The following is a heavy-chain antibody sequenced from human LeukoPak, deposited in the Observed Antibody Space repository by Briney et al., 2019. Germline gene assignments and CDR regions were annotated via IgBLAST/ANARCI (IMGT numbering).Heavy chain of an antibody. CDR1: GYTFTSYY. CDR2: INPSGGST. CDR3: AIMMVRGANPFDY. J-gene: IGHJ4*02. V-gene: IGHV1-46*01. Sequence: GASVTVSCTASGYTFTSYYMHWVRQAPGQGLEWVXIINPSGGSTSYAXXFXGRVTMTRDTSTSTVYMELSSLRSEDTAVYYCAIMMVRGANPFDYWGQGTLVTVSS. D-gene: IGHD3-10*01.